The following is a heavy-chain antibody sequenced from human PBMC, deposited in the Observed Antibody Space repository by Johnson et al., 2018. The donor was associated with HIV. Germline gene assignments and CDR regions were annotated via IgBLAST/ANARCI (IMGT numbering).Heavy chain of an antibody. J-gene: IGHJ3*02. CDR1: GFMFDDYG. D-gene: IGHD3-10*01. CDR2: INWNGGST. Sequence: VQLVESGGGVVRPGGSLRLSCTASGFMFDDYGMNWVRQAPGKGLEWVSGINWNGGSTGYADSVKGRFTISRDNAKNSLYLQMNSLRAEDTALYYCARGRITMVQGVIFGAFDIWGQGTMVTVSS. CDR3: ARGRITMVQGVIFGAFDI. V-gene: IGHV3-20*04.